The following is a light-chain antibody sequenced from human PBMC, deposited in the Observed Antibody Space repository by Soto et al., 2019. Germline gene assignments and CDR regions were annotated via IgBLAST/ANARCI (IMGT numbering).Light chain of an antibody. CDR2: GTS. Sequence: EIVLTQSPGTLSLSPVERATLSCSADKSVSDTLLTWFQHKPGQAPRLLIFGTSNRAPGIPDRFSGSGSGTDFTLTISRLEPEDFALYYCQHYGAAPINFGQGTRLEIK. CDR3: QHYGAAPIN. J-gene: IGKJ5*01. CDR1: KSVSDTL. V-gene: IGKV3-20*01.